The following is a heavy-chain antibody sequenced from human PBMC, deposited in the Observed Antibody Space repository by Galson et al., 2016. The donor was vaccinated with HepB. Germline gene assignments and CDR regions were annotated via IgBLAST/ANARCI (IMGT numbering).Heavy chain of an antibody. CDR2: IFHTGHT. CDR1: GASINSGDYS. J-gene: IGHJ4*02. Sequence: LSLTCVVSGASINSGDYSWSWIRQPPGKGLEWIGNIFHTGHTYYNPSLRSRLSLSLDGSKNQFSLRLTSVTAADTALYFCARESRDFSSGYYTPFDFWGQGTLVTVSS. D-gene: IGHD3-3*01. V-gene: IGHV4-30-2*01. CDR3: ARESRDFSSGYYTPFDF.